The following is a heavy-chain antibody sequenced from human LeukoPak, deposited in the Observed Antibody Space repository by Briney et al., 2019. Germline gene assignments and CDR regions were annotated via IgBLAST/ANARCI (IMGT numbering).Heavy chain of an antibody. Sequence: ASVKVSCKASGYTFTTYNINWVRQAPGQGFEWMGWIRTYNGNTNYAQKFRGRVTMTTDTSTSTAYMELGSLRSDDTAVYYCARDSVGDDDLDYWGQGTLVTVSS. D-gene: IGHD4-17*01. V-gene: IGHV1-18*01. CDR1: GYTFTTYN. CDR2: IRTYNGNT. CDR3: ARDSVGDDDLDY. J-gene: IGHJ4*02.